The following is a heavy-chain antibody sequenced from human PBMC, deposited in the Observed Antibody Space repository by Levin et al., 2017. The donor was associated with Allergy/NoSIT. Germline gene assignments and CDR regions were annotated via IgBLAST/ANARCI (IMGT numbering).Heavy chain of an antibody. CDR3: ARGFSGILRGCDY. D-gene: IGHD5-18*01. Sequence: GESLKISCAASGFTVSSNYMSWVRQAPGKGLEWVSVIYSGGSTYYADSVKGRFTISRDNSKNTLYLQMNSLRAEDTAVYYCARGFSGILRGCDYWGQGTLVTVSS. CDR1: GFTVSSNY. CDR2: IYSGGST. J-gene: IGHJ4*02. V-gene: IGHV3-53*01.